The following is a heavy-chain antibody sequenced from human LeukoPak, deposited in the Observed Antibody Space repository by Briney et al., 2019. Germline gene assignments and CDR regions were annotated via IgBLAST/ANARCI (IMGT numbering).Heavy chain of an antibody. Sequence: AGGSLRLSCAASGFTFSSYEMNGVRQAPGKGLDWVAYISISGSTIYYAVSVKGRYTITRDNANNSLSLQLNALSCDDPAVDYCAEFGSTMIGGVWGKGNTVTISS. CDR3: AEFGSTMIGGV. J-gene: IGHJ6*04. CDR1: GFTFSSYE. CDR2: ISISGSTI. D-gene: IGHD3-10*02. V-gene: IGHV3-48*03.